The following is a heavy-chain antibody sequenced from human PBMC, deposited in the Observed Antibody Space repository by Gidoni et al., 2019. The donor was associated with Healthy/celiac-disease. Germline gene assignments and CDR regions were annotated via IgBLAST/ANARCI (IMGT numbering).Heavy chain of an antibody. CDR1: GYSFTSYW. CDR2: IDPSDSYT. Sequence: EVQLVQSGAEVKKPGESLRISCKGSGYSFTSYWISWVRQMPGKGLEWMGRIDPSDSYTNYSPSFQGHVTISADKSISTAYLQWSSLKASDTAMYYCARQLPGYSYGYHNPPTEYFQHWGQGTLVTVSS. CDR3: ARQLPGYSYGYHNPPTEYFQH. D-gene: IGHD5-18*01. V-gene: IGHV5-10-1*03. J-gene: IGHJ1*01.